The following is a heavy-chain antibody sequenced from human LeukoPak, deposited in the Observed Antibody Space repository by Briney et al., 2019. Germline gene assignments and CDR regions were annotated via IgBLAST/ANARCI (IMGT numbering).Heavy chain of an antibody. Sequence: GGSLRLSCAASGFTFTNTWMNWVRQAPGKGLEWVGRIKSRDAGGTTDYAAPVNGRFFISRDDSRSMVYLQMNSLKTEDTAVYYCARDWYHAFDFWGHGTMVTVSS. J-gene: IGHJ3*01. CDR3: ARDWYHAFDF. CDR2: IKSRDAGGTT. CDR1: GFTFTNTW. V-gene: IGHV3-15*07. D-gene: IGHD3-9*01.